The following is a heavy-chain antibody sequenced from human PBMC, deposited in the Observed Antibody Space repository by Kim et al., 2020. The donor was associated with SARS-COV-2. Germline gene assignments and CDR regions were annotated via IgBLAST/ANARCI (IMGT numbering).Heavy chain of an antibody. CDR2: IWYDGSNK. Sequence: GGSLRLSCAASGFTFSSYGMHWVRQAPGKGLEWVAVIWYDGSNKYYADSVKGRFTISRDNSKNTLYLQMNSLRAEDTAVYYCAKGLVRGVIFFDYWGQGTLVTVSS. J-gene: IGHJ4*02. CDR3: AKGLVRGVIFFDY. V-gene: IGHV3-33*06. CDR1: GFTFSSYG. D-gene: IGHD3-10*01.